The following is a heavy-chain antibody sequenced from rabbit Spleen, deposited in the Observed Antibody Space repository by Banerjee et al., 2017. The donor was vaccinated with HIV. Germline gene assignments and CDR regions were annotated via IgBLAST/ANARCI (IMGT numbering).Heavy chain of an antibody. CDR2: IADSSSGFT. J-gene: IGHJ4*01. Sequence: QEQLVESGGGLVQPEGSLTLTCTASGFSFSSSYDMCWVRQAPGKGLEWVSCIADSSSGFTYSATWAKGRFTISKTSSTTVTLQMTSLTDADTATYFCARDLVAVIGWNFNLWGPGTLVTVS. CDR1: GFSFSSSYD. D-gene: IGHD1-1*01. V-gene: IGHV1S45*01. CDR3: ARDLVAVIGWNFNL.